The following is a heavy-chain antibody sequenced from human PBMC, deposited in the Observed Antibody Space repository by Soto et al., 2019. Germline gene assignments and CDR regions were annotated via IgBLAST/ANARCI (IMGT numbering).Heavy chain of an antibody. CDR1: GYSFTRHW. J-gene: IGHJ6*02. Sequence: GESLKISCKANGYSFTRHWIGWVRQMPGKGLEWMAVIYPGDSDARYSPSFQGHVTISADSSINTAYLQWSSLKASDTAMYYCARPSGPVADNYYYYGMDVWGQGATVSVSS. CDR2: IYPGDSDA. CDR3: ARPSGPVADNYYYYGMDV. D-gene: IGHD6-19*01. V-gene: IGHV5-51*01.